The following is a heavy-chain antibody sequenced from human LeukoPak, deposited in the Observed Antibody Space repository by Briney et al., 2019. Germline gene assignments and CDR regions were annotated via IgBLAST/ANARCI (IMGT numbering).Heavy chain of an antibody. CDR3: ARCEAILTGYLMWGSNDAFDI. CDR2: INHSGST. D-gene: IGHD3-9*01. V-gene: IGHV4-34*01. CDR1: GGSFSGYY. J-gene: IGHJ3*02. Sequence: SSETLSLTCAVYGGSFSGYYWSWIRQPPGKGLEWIGEINHSGSTNYNPSLKSRVTISVDTSKNQFSLKLSSVTAADTAVYYCARCEAILTGYLMWGSNDAFDIWGQGTMVTVSS.